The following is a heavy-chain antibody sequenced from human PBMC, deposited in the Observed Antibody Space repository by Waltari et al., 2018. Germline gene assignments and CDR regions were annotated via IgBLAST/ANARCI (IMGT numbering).Heavy chain of an antibody. CDR3: ATYVGSSIGTAAFDV. J-gene: IGHJ3*01. D-gene: IGHD3-16*01. CDR2: ISFSGAT. Sequence: GRIRQPPGKGLEWTATISFSGATSTSPSVKSRLTISVDTFKTQFSLKFTSVTAADTAVYYCATYVGSSIGTAAFDVWGQGTMVTVSS. V-gene: IGHV4-39*01.